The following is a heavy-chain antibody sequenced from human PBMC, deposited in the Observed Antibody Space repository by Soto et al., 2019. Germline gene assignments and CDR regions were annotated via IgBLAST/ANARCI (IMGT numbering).Heavy chain of an antibody. V-gene: IGHV1-46*03. D-gene: IGHD3-22*01. CDR1: GYSFTSYY. CDR3: ARGAYFYDSSGYYRSYYFDY. J-gene: IGHJ4*02. Sequence: ASVKVSCKASGYSFTSYYMNWVLQAPGQGLEWMGIINPSGGSTSYAQKFQGRVTMTRDTSTSTVYMELSSLRSEDTAVYYCARGAYFYDSSGYYRSYYFDYWGQGTLVTVSS. CDR2: INPSGGST.